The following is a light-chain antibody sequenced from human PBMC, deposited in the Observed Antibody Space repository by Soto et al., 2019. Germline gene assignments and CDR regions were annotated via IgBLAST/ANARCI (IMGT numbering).Light chain of an antibody. V-gene: IGLV1-51*02. J-gene: IGLJ3*02. Sequence: QSVLTQAPSVSAAPGQKVTISCSGSSSNIGNNYVSWYQQLPGTAPKLLIYENNKRPSGIPDRFSGSKSGTSATLGITGLQTVDEADYYCGTWDSSLSAGVFGGGTKVTVL. CDR1: SSNIGNNY. CDR2: ENN. CDR3: GTWDSSLSAGV.